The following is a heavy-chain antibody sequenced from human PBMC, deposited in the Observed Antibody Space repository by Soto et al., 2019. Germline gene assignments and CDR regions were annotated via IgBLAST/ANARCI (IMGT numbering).Heavy chain of an antibody. J-gene: IGHJ4*02. V-gene: IGHV3-74*01. CDR1: GFTFSMYW. Sequence: GGSLRLSCAASGFTFSMYWMHWVRQVPGKGPEWVSRINDDGISTNYADSVKGRFTSSRDNAKNTLYLQMNALRVEDTAVYYCTRGPRSTSTGTGAFWGQGTLVTVSS. D-gene: IGHD1-1*01. CDR2: INDDGIST. CDR3: TRGPRSTSTGTGAF.